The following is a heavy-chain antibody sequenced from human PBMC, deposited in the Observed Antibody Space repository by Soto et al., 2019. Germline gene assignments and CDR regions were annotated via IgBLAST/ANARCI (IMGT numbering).Heavy chain of an antibody. CDR2: IWYDGSNK. J-gene: IGHJ6*01. CDR1: GFTFSNYS. Sequence: GVSLRLSCSVSGFTFSNYSINWVRQAPGKGLEWVAVIWYDGSNKYYAYSVKGRFAISSDNSNNTLYPQMNSLRAAETAVEYCARESRDGYFYYGMDGSGQGATVTV. CDR3: ARESRDGYFYYGMDG. V-gene: IGHV3-33*08. D-gene: IGHD3-10*01.